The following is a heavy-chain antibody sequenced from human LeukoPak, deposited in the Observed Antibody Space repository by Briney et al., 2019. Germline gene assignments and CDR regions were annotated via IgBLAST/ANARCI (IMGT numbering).Heavy chain of an antibody. CDR1: GFPFSSYG. J-gene: IGHJ4*02. CDR2: LVYDERN. D-gene: IGHD2-21*01. Sequence: GGSLRLSCAASGFPFSSYGMHWVRQAPGKELEWVARLVYDERNDYANSVKGRFTISRDNSKNTLYLQMDNLRVDDTAVYYCARDLSAAYDFWGQGILVTVSS. CDR3: ARDLSAAYDF. V-gene: IGHV3-33*01.